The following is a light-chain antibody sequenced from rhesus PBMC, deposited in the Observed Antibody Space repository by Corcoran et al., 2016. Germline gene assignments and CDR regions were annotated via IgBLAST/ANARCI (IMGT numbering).Light chain of an antibody. CDR3: SSYAVSYTFV. Sequence: QAALTQPRSVSGSPGQSVTISCTGTSSDIGGYNFVSWYQQHPGTAPKLMIYEVSKRPSGVSDRFSGSKSGNTASLTISGLQAEDEADYYCSSYAVSYTFVFGSGTKLTVL. V-gene: IGLV2-32*02. J-gene: IGLJ6*01. CDR2: EVS. CDR1: SSDIGGYNF.